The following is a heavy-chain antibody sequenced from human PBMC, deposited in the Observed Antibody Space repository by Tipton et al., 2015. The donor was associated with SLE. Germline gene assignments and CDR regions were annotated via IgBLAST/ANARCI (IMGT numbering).Heavy chain of an antibody. D-gene: IGHD2-15*01. CDR2: IDAIGSST. CDR3: ASDVLVVAATNAFDS. CDR1: GFTFSTYW. V-gene: IGHV3-74*01. J-gene: IGHJ3*02. Sequence: SLRLSCAASGFTFSTYWMHWVRHVPGKGLMWVAEIDAIGSSTSYADYVRDRFTISRDTAKNTLFLQMNSLRAEDTAVYYCASDVLVVAATNAFDSWGQGTMVTVSS.